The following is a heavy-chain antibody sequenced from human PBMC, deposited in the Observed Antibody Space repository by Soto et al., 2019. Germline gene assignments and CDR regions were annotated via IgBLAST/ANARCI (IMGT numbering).Heavy chain of an antibody. Sequence: PSETLSLTCTVSGGSISSYYWSWIRQPPGKGLEWIGYIYYSGSTNYNPSLKSRVTISVDTSKNQFSLKLSSVTAADTAVYYCAREKLTDYYDSSGYYWDWGQGTLVTVSS. V-gene: IGHV4-59*01. CDR1: GGSISSYY. CDR3: AREKLTDYYDSSGYYWD. D-gene: IGHD3-22*01. J-gene: IGHJ4*02. CDR2: IYYSGST.